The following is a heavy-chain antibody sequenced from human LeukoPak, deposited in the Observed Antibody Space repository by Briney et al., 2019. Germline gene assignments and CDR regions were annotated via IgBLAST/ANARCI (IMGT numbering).Heavy chain of an antibody. CDR3: TRLGDYSSSWYGY. D-gene: IGHD6-13*01. V-gene: IGHV3-73*01. Sequence: PGGSLRLSCAASGFTLSDSSIYWVRQASGKGLEWVGRIRSKANSYATSYAASVKGRFTVSRDDSKNTAYLQMNSLKTEDTAVYYCTRLGDYSSSWYGYWGQGTLVTVSS. J-gene: IGHJ4*02. CDR2: IRSKANSYAT. CDR1: GFTLSDSS.